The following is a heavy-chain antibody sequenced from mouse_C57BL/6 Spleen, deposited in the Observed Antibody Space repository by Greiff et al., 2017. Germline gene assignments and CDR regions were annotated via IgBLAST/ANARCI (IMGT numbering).Heavy chain of an antibody. J-gene: IGHJ2*01. CDR2: ISYDGSN. D-gene: IGHD2-4*01. CDR1: GYSITSGYY. Sequence: DVQLQESGPGLVKPSQSLSLTCSVTGYSITSGYYWNWIRQFPGNKLEWMGYISYDGSNNYNPSLKNRISITRDTSKNQFFLKLNSVTTEDTATYYCARVDYDDVYYFDYWGQGTTLTVSS. CDR3: ARVDYDDVYYFDY. V-gene: IGHV3-6*01.